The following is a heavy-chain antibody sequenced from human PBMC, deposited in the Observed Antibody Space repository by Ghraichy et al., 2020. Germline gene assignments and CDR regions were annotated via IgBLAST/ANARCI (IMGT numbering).Heavy chain of an antibody. D-gene: IGHD3-22*01. CDR2: IYWNDDK. CDR1: GFSLSTSGVG. J-gene: IGHJ4*02. CDR3: AHRGVVAQAFDY. Sequence: SGPTLVKPTQTLTLTCTFSGFSLSTSGVGVGWIRQPPGKALEWLALIYWNDDKRYSPSLKSRLTITKDTSKNQVVLTMTNMDPVDTATYYCAHRGVVAQAFDYWGQGTLVTVSS. V-gene: IGHV2-5*01.